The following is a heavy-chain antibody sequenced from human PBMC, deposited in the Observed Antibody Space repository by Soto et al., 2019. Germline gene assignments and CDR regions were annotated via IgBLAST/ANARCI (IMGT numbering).Heavy chain of an antibody. J-gene: IGHJ4*02. CDR2: ISYDGSIT. CDR3: ARPPRDLWSGYSTYFDY. V-gene: IGHV3-30-3*01. Sequence: PGGSLRLSCEGSGFPFSSYAIHWVRQTPGKWLEWVAVISYDGSITYYSDSVKGRFTISRDTPTNTVYLQLNGLRGDDTAVYYCARPPRDLWSGYSTYFDYWGQGXLVTVYS. CDR1: GFPFSSYA. D-gene: IGHD3-3*01.